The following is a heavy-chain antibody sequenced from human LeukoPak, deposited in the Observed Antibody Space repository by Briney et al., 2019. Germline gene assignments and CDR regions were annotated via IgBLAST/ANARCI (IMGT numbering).Heavy chain of an antibody. Sequence: PSETLSLTCTVSGGSISSYYWSWIRQPPGKGLEWIGEINHSGSTNYNPSLKSRVTISVDTSKNQFSLKLSSVTAADTAVYYCARGGWLQLRGYFDYWGQGTLVTVSS. CDR2: INHSGST. CDR1: GGSISSYY. V-gene: IGHV4-34*01. J-gene: IGHJ4*02. CDR3: ARGGWLQLRGYFDY. D-gene: IGHD5-24*01.